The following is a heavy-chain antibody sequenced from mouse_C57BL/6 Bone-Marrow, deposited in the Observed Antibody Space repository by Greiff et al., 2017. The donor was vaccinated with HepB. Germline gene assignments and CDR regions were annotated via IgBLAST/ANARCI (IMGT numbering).Heavy chain of an antibody. V-gene: IGHV5-4*01. CDR1: GFTFSSYA. CDR3: AREEVTTSSWFAY. CDR2: ISDGGSYT. D-gene: IGHD2-2*01. J-gene: IGHJ3*01. Sequence: VQLKESGGGLVKPGGSLKLSCAASGFTFSSYAMSWVRQTPEKRLEWVATISDGGSYTYYPDNVKGRFTISRDNAKNNLYLQMSHLKSEDTAMYYCAREEVTTSSWFAYWGQGTLVTVSA.